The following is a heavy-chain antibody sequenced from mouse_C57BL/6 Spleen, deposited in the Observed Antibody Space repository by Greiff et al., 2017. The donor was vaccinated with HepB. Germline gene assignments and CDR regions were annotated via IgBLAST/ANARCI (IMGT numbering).Heavy chain of an antibody. J-gene: IGHJ2*01. CDR2: IDPSDSYT. Sequence: QVQLQQPGAELVMPGASVKLSCKASGYTFTSYWMHWVKQRPGQGLEWIGEIDPSDSYTNYNQKFKGKSTLTVDKSSSTAYMQLSSLTSEDSAVYYCARPNSNTYFDYWGQGTTLTVSS. CDR1: GYTFTSYW. CDR3: ARPNSNTYFDY. D-gene: IGHD2-5*01. V-gene: IGHV1-69*01.